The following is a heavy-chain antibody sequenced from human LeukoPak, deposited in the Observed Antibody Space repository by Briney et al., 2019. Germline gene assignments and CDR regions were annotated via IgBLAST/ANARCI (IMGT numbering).Heavy chain of an antibody. CDR2: ISGSGGST. D-gene: IGHD1-7*01. J-gene: IGHJ4*02. CDR1: GFTFSNYA. V-gene: IGHV3-23*01. CDR3: ATQLELLYYFDY. Sequence: GGSLRLSCVVSGFTFSNYAMTWVRQAPGQGLDWVSAISGSGGSTYYADSVEGRFTISRDNSKNTLYLQMNSLRAEDTAVYYCATQLELLYYFDYWGQGTLVTVSS.